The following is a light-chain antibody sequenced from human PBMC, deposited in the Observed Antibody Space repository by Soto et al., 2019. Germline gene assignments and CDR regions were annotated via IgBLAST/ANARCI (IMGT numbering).Light chain of an antibody. CDR2: ASS. J-gene: IGKJ5*01. CDR3: QQTYSPPPIT. Sequence: DIQMTQSPSSLSASAGDRVTITCRASQGISSHLHWYQQKPGKAPKLLIYASSVLQSGVPSRFSGSGSGTDFTLTISRLQPEYFATYYCQQTYSPPPITFGQGTRLE. CDR1: QGISSH. V-gene: IGKV1-39*01.